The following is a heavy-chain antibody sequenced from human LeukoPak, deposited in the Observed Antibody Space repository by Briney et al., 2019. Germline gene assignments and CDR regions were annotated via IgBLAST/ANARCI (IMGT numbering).Heavy chain of an antibody. J-gene: IGHJ4*02. CDR3: AKDLSSGAYYPIDY. Sequence: PGGSLRLSCAASGFTFSSYGMHWVRQAPGKGLEWVAVIWYDGSNKYYADSVKGRFTISRDNSKNTLYLQMNSLRAEDTAVYYCAKDLSSGAYYPIDYWGQGTLVTVSS. D-gene: IGHD3-22*01. V-gene: IGHV3-33*06. CDR2: IWYDGSNK. CDR1: GFTFSSYG.